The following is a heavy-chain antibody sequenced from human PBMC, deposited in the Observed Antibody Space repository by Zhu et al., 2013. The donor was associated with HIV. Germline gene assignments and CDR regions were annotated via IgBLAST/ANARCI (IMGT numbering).Heavy chain of an antibody. J-gene: IGHJ6*02. CDR1: GGSFRTYY. D-gene: IGHD1-7*01. Sequence: QVQLQESGPGLVKASETLSLTCTASGGSFRTYYWSWTRQPPGKGLEWIGYIYHSGSTNYNPSLKSRVTISLDTSKNQFSLKLRSVTAADTAVYYCARYNWNLGXAMDVWGQGTTVTVSS. CDR3: ARYNWNLGXAMDV. CDR2: IYHSGST. V-gene: IGHV4-59*01.